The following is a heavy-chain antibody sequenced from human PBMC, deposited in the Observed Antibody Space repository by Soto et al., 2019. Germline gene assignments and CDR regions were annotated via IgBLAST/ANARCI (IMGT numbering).Heavy chain of an antibody. J-gene: IGHJ6*03. CDR1: GGSFSGYY. CDR2: INHSGRT. D-gene: IGHD1-7*01. CDR3: ARGTTRPLYYYYYYYMDV. V-gene: IGHV4-34*01. Sequence: SETLSLTCAVYGGSFSGYYWSWIRQPPGKGLEWIGEINHSGRTNYNPSLTSRVTISVDQSKNQFSLKLSSVTAADTAVYYCARGTTRPLYYYYYYYMDVWGKGTTVTVSS.